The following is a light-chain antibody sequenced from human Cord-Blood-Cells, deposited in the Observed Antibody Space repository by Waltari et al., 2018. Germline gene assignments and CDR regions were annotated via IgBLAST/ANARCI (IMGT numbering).Light chain of an antibody. Sequence: EIVMTQSPATLSVSPGERATLSCRASQSVSSTLAWYQQKPGQAPRLLIYGASTRATGIPARFSGSGSWTEFTLTISSLQSEDFAVYYCQQYNNWPPTFGQGTKVEIK. J-gene: IGKJ1*01. CDR3: QQYNNWPPT. CDR2: GAS. CDR1: QSVSST. V-gene: IGKV3-15*01.